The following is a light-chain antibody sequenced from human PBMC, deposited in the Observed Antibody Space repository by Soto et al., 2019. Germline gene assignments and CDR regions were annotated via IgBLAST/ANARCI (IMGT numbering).Light chain of an antibody. CDR1: QSVSNNY. CDR2: GAS. Sequence: EIVLTQSPGTLSLSPGERATLSCRASQSVSNNYLAWYQQKPGQAPRLLIYGASNRATGIPDRFSGSGSGTDFTLTISSLQSDDFAVYYCQQYYNWPPITFGQGTRLEIK. V-gene: IGKV3-20*01. J-gene: IGKJ5*01. CDR3: QQYYNWPPIT.